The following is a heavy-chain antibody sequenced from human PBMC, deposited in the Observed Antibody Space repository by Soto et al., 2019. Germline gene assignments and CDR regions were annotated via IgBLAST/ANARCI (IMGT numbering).Heavy chain of an antibody. V-gene: IGHV2-70*04. CDR2: IDWEDTK. CDR3: VRVFYGMDV. Sequence: SGPTLANPTQTLTLTCTVPGFSLSGSGMRVTWIRQPPGKALEWLARIDWEDTKHYSTSLKTRLTISTDTPKNQVVLTMPNVDPADTGTYYCVRVFYGMDVWGQGTTVTVSS. J-gene: IGHJ6*02. CDR1: GFSLSGSGMR.